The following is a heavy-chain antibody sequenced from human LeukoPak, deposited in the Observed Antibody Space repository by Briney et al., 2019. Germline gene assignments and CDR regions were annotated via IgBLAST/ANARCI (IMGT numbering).Heavy chain of an antibody. CDR2: LYSGGYT. V-gene: IGHV3-53*01. Sequence: GGSLRLSCAASGFTVSSNFMSWVRQAPGKGLEWVSVLYSGGYTVYADSVKGRFTISRDNSENTLYLQMNSLRADDTAVYYCVRASSTTAAGLFDYWGQGTLLAVSS. J-gene: IGHJ4*02. D-gene: IGHD6-13*01. CDR3: VRASSTTAAGLFDY. CDR1: GFTVSSNF.